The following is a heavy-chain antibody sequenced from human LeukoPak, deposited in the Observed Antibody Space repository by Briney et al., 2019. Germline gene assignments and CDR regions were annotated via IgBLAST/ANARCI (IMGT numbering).Heavy chain of an antibody. J-gene: IGHJ4*02. Sequence: SETLSLTCAVYGGSFSGYYWSWIRQPPGEGLEWIGEINHSGSTNYNPSLKSRVTISLDTSKNQFSLKLSSVTAADTAVYYCARGFFGKAAPLDYWGQGTLVTVSS. CDR1: GGSFSGYY. CDR3: ARGFFGKAAPLDY. D-gene: IGHD2-15*01. V-gene: IGHV4-34*01. CDR2: INHSGST.